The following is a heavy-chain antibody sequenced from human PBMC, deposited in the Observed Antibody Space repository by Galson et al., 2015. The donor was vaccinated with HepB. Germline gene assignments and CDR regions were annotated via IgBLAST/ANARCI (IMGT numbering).Heavy chain of an antibody. Sequence: SLRLSCAASGFTFRNYGVTWVRQAPGKGLEWVSYISSGSGSIFYAGSVKGRFIISRDDAKNSLYLQMNRLRDEDTAVYYCTTSVGRRLESWGQGSLVTVS. CDR2: ISSGSGSI. V-gene: IGHV3-48*02. CDR3: TTSVGRRLES. J-gene: IGHJ5*02. D-gene: IGHD3-16*01. CDR1: GFTFRNYG.